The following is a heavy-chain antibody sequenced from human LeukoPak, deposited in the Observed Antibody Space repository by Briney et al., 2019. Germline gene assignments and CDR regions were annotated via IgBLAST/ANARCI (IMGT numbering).Heavy chain of an antibody. Sequence: GGSLRLSCGASGFSFSSDWMSWVRQAPGRGLEWVANIKQDGSEKHYVDSVKGRFTISRDNGKNSLYLQMNSLRAEDTAIYYCAKSFGPVIAAAGTGADWGQGTLVTVSS. J-gene: IGHJ4*02. D-gene: IGHD6-13*01. CDR3: AKSFGPVIAAAGTGAD. CDR1: GFSFSSDW. V-gene: IGHV3-7*03. CDR2: IKQDGSEK.